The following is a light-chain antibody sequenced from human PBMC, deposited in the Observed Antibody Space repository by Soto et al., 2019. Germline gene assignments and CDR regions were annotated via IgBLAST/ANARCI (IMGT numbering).Light chain of an antibody. CDR3: QEYSTWPLFT. V-gene: IGKV3-15*01. CDR2: AAS. CDR1: QSVGRN. Sequence: EIVVTQSPGILSVSPGDRATLSCRASQSVGRNLAWYQQKPGQAPTLLIYAASTRATGLPARFSGSGSGTDFTLTISSLQSEDFAVYYCQEYSTWPLFTFGPGTRVDIK. J-gene: IGKJ3*01.